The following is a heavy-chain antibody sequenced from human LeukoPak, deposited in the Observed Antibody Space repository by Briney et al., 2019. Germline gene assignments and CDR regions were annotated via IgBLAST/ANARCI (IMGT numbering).Heavy chain of an antibody. CDR3: ARARSLPWSVGTNGPYNWFDP. J-gene: IGHJ5*02. D-gene: IGHD1-1*01. CDR2: MNPNSGNT. Sequence: GASVKVSCKASGYTFTSYDINWVRQATGQGLEWMGWMNPNSGNTGYAQKFQGRVTITRNTSISTAYMELSSLRSEDTAVYYCARARSLPWSVGTNGPYNWFDPWGQGTLVTVSS. CDR1: GYTFTSYD. V-gene: IGHV1-8*03.